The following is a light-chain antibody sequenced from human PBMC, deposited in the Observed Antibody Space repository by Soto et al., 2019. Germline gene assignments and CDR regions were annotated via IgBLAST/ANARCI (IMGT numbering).Light chain of an antibody. Sequence: DIQMTQSPSSLSASAGHRVTSTCQAGHHINNYLNWFQQKPGKAPKLLIYDASKLQTGVPSRFSGSGSGTYFTFTISSLQPEDIATYYCHQYDALPFTFGPGTKVEIK. J-gene: IGKJ3*01. CDR1: HHINNY. CDR2: DAS. V-gene: IGKV1-33*01. CDR3: HQYDALPFT.